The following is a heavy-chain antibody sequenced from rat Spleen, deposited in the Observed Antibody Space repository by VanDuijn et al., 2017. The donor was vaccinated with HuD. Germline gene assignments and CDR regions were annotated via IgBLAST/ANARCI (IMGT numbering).Heavy chain of an antibody. CDR2: INTGGGNT. V-gene: IGHV5-58*01. CDR1: GFTFSNYW. Sequence: EVQLVESGGGLVQPGRSLKLSCVASGFTFSNYWMYWVRQAPGKGLEWVASINTGGGNTYYRDSMKGRFTISRDNAKNTLYLQVDSLRSEDTATYYCAQWNSKYFTYWGQGVMVTVSS. D-gene: IGHD4-4*01. CDR3: AQWNSKYFTY. J-gene: IGHJ2*01.